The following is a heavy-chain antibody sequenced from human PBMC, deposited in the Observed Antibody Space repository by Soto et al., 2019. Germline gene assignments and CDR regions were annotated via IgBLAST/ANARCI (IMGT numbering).Heavy chain of an antibody. V-gene: IGHV3-53*01. CDR1: GFTFSSND. CDR3: ASRPLLPGAP. Sequence: EVQLVESGGGLIQPGGSLRLSCAASGFTFSSNDMNWVRQAPGKGLEWVSLIYSSGSTSYADSVKGRFTTSRDNSMNTLYLQMSSLRAEDTAVYYCASRPLLPGAPWGQGTMVTVSS. D-gene: IGHD3-22*01. CDR2: IYSSGST. J-gene: IGHJ3*01.